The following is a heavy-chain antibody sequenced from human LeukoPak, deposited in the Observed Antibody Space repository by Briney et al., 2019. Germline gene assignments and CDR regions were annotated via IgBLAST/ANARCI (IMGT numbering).Heavy chain of an antibody. CDR1: GGTFSSYA. Sequence: VASVKVSCKASGGTFSSYAISWVRQAPGQGLEWMGGIIPIFGTANYAQKFQGRVTITADESTSTAYMELSSLRSEDTAVYYCARDGVPHSRYYGMDVWGKGTTVTVSS. CDR3: ARDGVPHSRYYGMDV. J-gene: IGHJ6*04. V-gene: IGHV1-69*13. D-gene: IGHD3-3*01. CDR2: IIPIFGTA.